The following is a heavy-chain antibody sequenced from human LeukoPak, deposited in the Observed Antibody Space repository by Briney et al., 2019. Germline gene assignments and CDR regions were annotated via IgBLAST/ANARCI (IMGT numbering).Heavy chain of an antibody. CDR3: VRVYVYGDYVGY. J-gene: IGHJ4*02. Sequence: ASVKVSCEPSGYSFTDYHMYWVRQAPGQGLEWMGRIKPNSGGTHYAQKLQGRVTLTRDTSIRTAYMYKSRLRYHSTPVYISVRVYVYGDYVGYWGQGTLVTASS. D-gene: IGHD4-17*01. CDR1: GYSFTDYH. V-gene: IGHV1-2*06. CDR2: IKPNSGGT.